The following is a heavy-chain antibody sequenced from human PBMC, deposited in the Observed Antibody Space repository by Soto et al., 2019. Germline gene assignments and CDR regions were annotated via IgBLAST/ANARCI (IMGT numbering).Heavy chain of an antibody. J-gene: IGHJ6*02. CDR2: ISGSGGGT. V-gene: IGHV3-23*01. CDR3: AKARAVDGIGEYYGIHV. D-gene: IGHD6-19*01. CDR1: GFTFSSYA. Sequence: GGSLRLSCAVSGFTFSSYAMDWVRQAPGKGLEWVSAISGSGGGTYYADSVKGRFTISRDNSKNTLYLQMNSLRAEDTAGYYCAKARAVDGIGEYYGIHVCGQGTTVTVYS.